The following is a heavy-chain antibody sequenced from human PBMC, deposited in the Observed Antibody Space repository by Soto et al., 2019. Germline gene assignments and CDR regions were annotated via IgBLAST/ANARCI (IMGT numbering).Heavy chain of an antibody. CDR1: GFTFSSHW. CDR2: INTDGGIT. D-gene: IGHD2-2*01. J-gene: IGHJ3*02. V-gene: IGHV3-74*01. CDR3: TREAGYCSRTSCYRRAFDS. Sequence: EVQLVESGGDLVQPGGSLRLSCAASGFTFSSHWMHWVRRVPGKGLVWVSHINTDGGITGYADSVKGRFTISRDNAKNTLYLQMTGRRVEDTSVSYCTREAGYCSRTSCYRRAFDSWGQGTMVTVSS.